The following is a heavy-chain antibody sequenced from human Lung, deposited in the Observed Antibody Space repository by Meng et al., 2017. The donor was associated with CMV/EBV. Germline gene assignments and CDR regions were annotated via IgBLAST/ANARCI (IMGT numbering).Heavy chain of an antibody. Sequence: GGSLRLSWAASGFGFRNYGMHWVRQAPGKGLEWVASVQPDGVTKEYGNSVKGRFTISRDNSKNTLSLQMNGLRSDDTAVYFCANAWNYDMVAWGRGPTVTVSS. V-gene: IGHV3-30*02. D-gene: IGHD1-1*01. CDR1: GFGFRNYG. CDR3: ANAWNYDMVA. CDR2: VQPDGVTK. J-gene: IGHJ6*03.